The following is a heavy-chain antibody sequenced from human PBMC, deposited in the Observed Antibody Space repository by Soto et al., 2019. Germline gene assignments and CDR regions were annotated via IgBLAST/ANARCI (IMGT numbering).Heavy chain of an antibody. CDR1: GGSISSGGYY. Sequence: SETLSLTCTVPGGSISSGGYYWSWIRQHPGKGLEWIGYIYYSGSTYYNPSLKSRVTISVDTSKNQFSLKLSSVTAADTAVYYCARDREYCSGGSCSLSAFDIWGQGTMVTVSS. CDR3: ARDREYCSGGSCSLSAFDI. D-gene: IGHD2-15*01. J-gene: IGHJ3*02. CDR2: IYYSGST. V-gene: IGHV4-31*03.